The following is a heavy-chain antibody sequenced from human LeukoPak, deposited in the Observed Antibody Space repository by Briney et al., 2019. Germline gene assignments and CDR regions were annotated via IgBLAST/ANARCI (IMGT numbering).Heavy chain of an antibody. CDR3: ARHSSDAFDI. CDR2: IYYSGST. V-gene: IGHV4-39*01. J-gene: IGHJ3*02. Sequence: PGGSLRLSCAASGFTFSSYWMHWIRQPPGKGLEWIGSIYYSGSTYYNPSLKSRVTISVDTSKNQFSLKLSSVTAADTAVYYCARHSSDAFDIWGQGTMVTVSS. CDR1: GFTFSSYW.